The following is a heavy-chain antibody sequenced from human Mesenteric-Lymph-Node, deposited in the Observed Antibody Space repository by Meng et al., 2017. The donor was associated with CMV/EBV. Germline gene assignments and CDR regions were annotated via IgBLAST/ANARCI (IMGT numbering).Heavy chain of an antibody. D-gene: IGHD3-22*01. CDR2: ISWNSGSI. Sequence: GGSLRLSCAAYRFTSDAYAMHWVRQAPGKGLEWVSGISWNSGSIGYADSVKGRFTISRDNAKNPLYLQMNSLRAEDTALYYCAKGAYASSGYYPPFDYWGQGTLVTVSS. V-gene: IGHV3-9*02. J-gene: IGHJ4*02. CDR3: AKGAYASSGYYPPFDY. CDR1: RFTSDAYA.